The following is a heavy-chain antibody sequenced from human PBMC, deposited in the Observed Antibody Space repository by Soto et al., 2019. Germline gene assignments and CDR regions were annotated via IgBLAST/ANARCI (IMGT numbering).Heavy chain of an antibody. D-gene: IGHD3-10*01. CDR1: GGSVISGNYY. J-gene: IGHJ4*02. V-gene: IGHV4-39*01. CDR3: ARLWSGERPPDY. Sequence: SETLSLTCTVSGGSVISGNYYWGWILQPPGKGLEWIGSIYYRGNNYYSPSLKSRVTMSVDTSKNQISLRLNSVTAADTAVYYCARLWSGERPPDYWGQG. CDR2: IYYRGNN.